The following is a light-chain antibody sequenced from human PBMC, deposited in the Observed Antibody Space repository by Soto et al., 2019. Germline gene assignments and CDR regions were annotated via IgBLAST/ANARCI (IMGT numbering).Light chain of an antibody. J-gene: IGKJ1*01. CDR2: GAS. V-gene: IGKV3-20*01. CDR3: QQYGGSPRT. Sequence: EIVMTQSPATLSVSPGERATLSCRASQSVGKSLAWYQQKPGQAPRLLIYGASTRATGIPDRFSGSGSGTDFTLTISRLEPEDFAVYYCQQYGGSPRTFGQGTKVERK. CDR1: QSVGKS.